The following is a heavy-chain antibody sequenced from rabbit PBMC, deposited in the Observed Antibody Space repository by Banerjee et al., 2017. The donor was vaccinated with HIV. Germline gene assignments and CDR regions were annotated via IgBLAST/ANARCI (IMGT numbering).Heavy chain of an antibody. CDR1: GFFISSYY. CDR2: IYAGSSGCT. CDR3: DRASASSSGYYLVYCNV. Sequence: QEQLEESGGDLDNPAGPMTPTCTASGFFISSYYMCWVRQAPGKGLEWIVCIYAGSSGCTDYGRWAKGRFSNSTTSSATVHLQRTSPTAADTAFYFCDRASASSSGYYLVYCNVWRPGALVTV. V-gene: IGHV1S45*01. J-gene: IGHJ4*01. D-gene: IGHD1-1*01.